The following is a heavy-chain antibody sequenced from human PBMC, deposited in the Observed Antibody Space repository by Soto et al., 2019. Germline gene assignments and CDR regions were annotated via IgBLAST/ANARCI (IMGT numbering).Heavy chain of an antibody. CDR1: GFTFSSYG. J-gene: IGHJ3*02. CDR3: ARPKQQLAGNDAFDI. CDR2: IWYDGSNK. Sequence: QVQLVESGGGVVQPGRSLRLSCAASGFTFSSYGMHWVRQAPGKGLEWVAVIWYDGSNKYYADSVKGRFTISRDNSKNTLYLQMNSLRAEDTAVYYCARPKQQLAGNDAFDIWGQGTMVTVSS. D-gene: IGHD6-13*01. V-gene: IGHV3-33*01.